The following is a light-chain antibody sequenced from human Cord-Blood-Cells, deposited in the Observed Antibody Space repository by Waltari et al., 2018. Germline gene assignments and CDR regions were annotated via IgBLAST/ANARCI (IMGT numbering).Light chain of an antibody. J-gene: IGKJ3*01. V-gene: IGKV1-39*01. CDR1: QSISSY. Sequence: DIQMSQSPSSLSPSVADRVSITCRASQSISSYLNWYQQKPGKAPKLLIYAASSLQSGVPSRFSGSGSGTDFTLTISSLQPEDFATYYCQQSYSTPLFTFGPGTKVDIK. CDR2: AAS. CDR3: QQSYSTPLFT.